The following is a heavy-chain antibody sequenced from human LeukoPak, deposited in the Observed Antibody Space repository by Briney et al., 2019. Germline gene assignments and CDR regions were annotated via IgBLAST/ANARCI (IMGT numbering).Heavy chain of an antibody. Sequence: SETLSLTCAVYGGSFSGYYWSWIRQPPGKGLEWIGEINHSGSTNYNPSLKSRVSISVDTSKNQFSLKLSSVTAADTAVYYCAKGSWYYYYGMDVGAKGVRVTVSS. CDR1: GGSFSGYY. CDR3: AKGSWYYYYGMDV. D-gene: IGHD6-13*01. J-gene: IGHJ6*04. CDR2: INHSGST. V-gene: IGHV4-34*01.